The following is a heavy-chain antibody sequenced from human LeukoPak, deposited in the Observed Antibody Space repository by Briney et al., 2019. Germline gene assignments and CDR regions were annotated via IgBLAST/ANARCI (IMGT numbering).Heavy chain of an antibody. CDR1: GGSIGGGTYY. CDR3: ARDVGYSYGYYAFDI. D-gene: IGHD5-18*01. CDR2: IYTSGST. J-gene: IGHJ3*02. Sequence: TLSLTCTVSGGSIGGGTYYWIWIRQPAGKGLEWIGRIYTSGSTNYNPSLKSRVTISVDTSKNQFSLKLSSVTAADTAVYYCARDVGYSYGYYAFDIWGQGTMVTVSS. V-gene: IGHV4-61*02.